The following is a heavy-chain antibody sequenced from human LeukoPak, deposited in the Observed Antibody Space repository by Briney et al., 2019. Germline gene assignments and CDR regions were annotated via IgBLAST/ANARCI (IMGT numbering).Heavy chain of an antibody. V-gene: IGHV3-48*03. Sequence: GGSLRLSCAASGFTFSSYEMNWVRQAPGKGLEWVSYISSSGSTIYYADSVKGRFTISRDNARDSLYLQMNSLRAEDTAFYYCARLNYYDSSGYPPGFDVWGQGTMVSVSS. J-gene: IGHJ3*01. D-gene: IGHD3-22*01. CDR2: ISSSGSTI. CDR1: GFTFSSYE. CDR3: ARLNYYDSSGYPPGFDV.